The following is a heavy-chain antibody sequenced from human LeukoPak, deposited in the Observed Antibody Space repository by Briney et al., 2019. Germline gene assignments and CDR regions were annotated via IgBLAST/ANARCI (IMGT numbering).Heavy chain of an antibody. CDR2: IYYSGST. Sequence: PSETLSLTCTVSGGSISSGSYYWSWIRQPPGKGLEWIGYIYYSGSTYYNPSLKSRVTISVDTSKNQFSLKLSSVTAADTAVYYCARAWAAAGSPFDYWGQGTLVTVSS. D-gene: IGHD6-13*01. CDR3: ARAWAAAGSPFDY. V-gene: IGHV4-30-4*08. J-gene: IGHJ4*02. CDR1: GGSISSGSYY.